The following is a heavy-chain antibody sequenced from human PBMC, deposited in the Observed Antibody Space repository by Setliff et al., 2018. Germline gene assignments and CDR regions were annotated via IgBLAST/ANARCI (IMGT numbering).Heavy chain of an antibody. D-gene: IGHD1-26*01. V-gene: IGHV5-51*01. Sequence: GESLKISCKGSGYTFTNYWIAWVRQMPGKGLEYMGIIYPADSDTTYSPSSQGQVTISADKSINTAYLQWSSLKASDTAIYYCARVGPLTDDAFDIWGQGTMVTVSS. CDR1: GYTFTNYW. J-gene: IGHJ3*02. CDR2: IYPADSDT. CDR3: ARVGPLTDDAFDI.